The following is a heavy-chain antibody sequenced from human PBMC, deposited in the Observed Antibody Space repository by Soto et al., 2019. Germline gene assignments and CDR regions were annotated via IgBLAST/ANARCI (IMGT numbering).Heavy chain of an antibody. D-gene: IGHD6-13*01. CDR3: ASSSYSSSWYSYYYGMDV. V-gene: IGHV1-2*02. J-gene: IGHJ6*02. Sequence: QVQLVQSGAEVKKPGASVKVSCKASGYTFTGYYMHWVRQAPGQGLEWMGWINPNSGGTNYAQKFQGRVTMTRDRSISTAYMELSRLRSDDMAVYYCASSSYSSSWYSYYYGMDVWGQGTTVTVSS. CDR2: INPNSGGT. CDR1: GYTFTGYY.